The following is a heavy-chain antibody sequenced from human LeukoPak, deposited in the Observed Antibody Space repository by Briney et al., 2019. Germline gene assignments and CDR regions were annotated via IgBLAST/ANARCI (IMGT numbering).Heavy chain of an antibody. CDR2: INHSGST. V-gene: IGHV4-34*01. Sequence: PSETLSLTCAVYGGSFSGYYWSWIRQPPGKGLEWIGEINHSGSTNYNPSLKSRVTISVDTSKSQFSLKLSSVTAADTAVYYCARGQYSSSWYEKEYYFDYWGQGTLVTVSS. J-gene: IGHJ4*02. CDR3: ARGQYSSSWYEKEYYFDY. CDR1: GGSFSGYY. D-gene: IGHD6-13*01.